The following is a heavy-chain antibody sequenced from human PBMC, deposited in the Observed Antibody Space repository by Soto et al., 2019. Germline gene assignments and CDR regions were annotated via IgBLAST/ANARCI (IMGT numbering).Heavy chain of an antibody. J-gene: IGHJ2*01. CDR2: ISGSGGST. V-gene: IGHV3-23*01. Sequence: PGGSLRLSCAASGFTFSSYAMSWVRQAPGKGLEWVSAISGSGGSTYYADSVKGRFTISRDNSKNTLYLQMNSLRAEDTAVYYRAKAPEYSSSWYVTRYFDLWGRGTLVTVSS. D-gene: IGHD6-13*01. CDR1: GFTFSSYA. CDR3: AKAPEYSSSWYVTRYFDL.